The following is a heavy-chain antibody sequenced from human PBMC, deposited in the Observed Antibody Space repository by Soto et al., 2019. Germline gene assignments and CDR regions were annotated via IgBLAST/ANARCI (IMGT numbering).Heavy chain of an antibody. CDR1: VFTCSSYA. V-gene: IGHV3-30*07. J-gene: IGHJ6*02. Sequence: AVVSLRLSCSSSVFTCSSYAIHLVRQAPGKGLEWVAFISYDGINKYYADSVKGRFTISRGNSKNTMYLEMNSLRVDDTAVYYCTPQFFLSYRKPQQDVWGQGTPVTVSS. CDR2: ISYDGINK. CDR3: TPQFFLSYRKPQQDV.